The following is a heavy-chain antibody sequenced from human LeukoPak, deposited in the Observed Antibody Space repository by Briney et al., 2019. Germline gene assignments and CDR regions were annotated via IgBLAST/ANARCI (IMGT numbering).Heavy chain of an antibody. Sequence: GASVKVSCKASGYTFTGHYIHWVRQAPGQGLEWVGWVNPKSGGPNHAQKFLDRVTMTTDMSISTAYMELIRPSSRDTAGYFCARGSSKSVFGYYMDVWGKGTSSIVSS. CDR3: ARGSSKSVFGYYMDV. V-gene: IGHV1-2*02. CDR2: VNPKSGGP. J-gene: IGHJ6*03. D-gene: IGHD4-11*01. CDR1: GYTFTGHY.